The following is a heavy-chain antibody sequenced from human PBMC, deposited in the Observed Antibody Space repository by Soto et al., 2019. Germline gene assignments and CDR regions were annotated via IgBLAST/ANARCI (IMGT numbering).Heavy chain of an antibody. CDR1: GFTFSNAW. CDR3: TTAVEGYGDYVNYYYYMDV. CDR2: IKSKTDGGTT. J-gene: IGHJ6*03. V-gene: IGHV3-15*01. Sequence: EVQLVESGGGLVKPGGSLRLSCAASGFTFSNAWMSWVRQAPGKGLEWVGRIKSKTDGGTTDYAAPVKGRFTISRDDSKNTLYLQMNSLKTEDTAVYYCTTAVEGYGDYVNYYYYMDVWGKGTTVTVSS. D-gene: IGHD4-17*01.